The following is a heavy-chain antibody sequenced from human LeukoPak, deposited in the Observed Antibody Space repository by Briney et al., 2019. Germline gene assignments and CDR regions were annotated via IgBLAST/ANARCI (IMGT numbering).Heavy chain of an antibody. V-gene: IGHV5-51*01. D-gene: IGHD3-22*01. J-gene: IGHJ4*02. CDR3: ARHGLYYYDSSGYSQLHFDY. CDR1: GYNFISYW. Sequence: GESLKISCEGSGYNFISYWIGWVRQLPGKGLEWMGIIYPGDSDTRYSPSFQGQVTISVDKSINTAYLQWSSLKASDTAMYYCARHGLYYYDSSGYSQLHFDYWGQGTLVTVSS. CDR2: IYPGDSDT.